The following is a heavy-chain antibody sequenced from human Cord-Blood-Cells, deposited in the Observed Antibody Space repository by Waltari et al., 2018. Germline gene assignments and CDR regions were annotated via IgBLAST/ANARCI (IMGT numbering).Heavy chain of an antibody. CDR3: ARDITRILPSNLGWGQLFDYYYYYYMDV. V-gene: IGHV3-7*01. J-gene: IGHJ6*03. D-gene: IGHD2-15*01. CDR1: GFTFSSYW. Sequence: CPASGFTFSSYWMSWVRQAPGKGLEWVANIKQDGSEKYYVDSVKGRFTISRDNAKNSLYLQMNSLRAEDTAVYYCARDITRILPSNLGWGQLFDYYYYYYMDVWGKGTTVTVSS. CDR2: IKQDGSEK.